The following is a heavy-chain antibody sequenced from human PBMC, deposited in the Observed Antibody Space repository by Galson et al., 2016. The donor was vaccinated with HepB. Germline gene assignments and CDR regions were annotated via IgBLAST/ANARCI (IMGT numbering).Heavy chain of an antibody. CDR2: ISYDGSNK. J-gene: IGHJ4*02. CDR1: GFNFGHYA. V-gene: IGHV3-30*09. Sequence: SLRLSCAASGFNFGHYAMHWVRQAPGKGLEWVAVISYDGSNKYYSDSVKGRFAISRDNSRNTLSLQMNSLRAEDTAVYYCASGYYYDSSGYYSDFWGQGTLVTVSS. CDR3: ASGYYYDSSGYYSDF. D-gene: IGHD3-22*01.